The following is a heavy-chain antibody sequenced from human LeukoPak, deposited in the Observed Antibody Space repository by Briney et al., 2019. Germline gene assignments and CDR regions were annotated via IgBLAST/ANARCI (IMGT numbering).Heavy chain of an antibody. J-gene: IGHJ4*02. V-gene: IGHV4-59*01. CDR2: IYYTGST. CDR1: GGSISSYY. D-gene: IGHD1-26*01. CDR3: ARAGSYRGYFDY. Sequence: SETLSLTCTVSGGSISSYYWSWIRQPPGKGLEWIGYIYYTGSTNNTSLKSRVTISVDTSKNQFSLKLSSVTAADTAVYYCARAGSYRGYFDYWGQGTLVTVSS.